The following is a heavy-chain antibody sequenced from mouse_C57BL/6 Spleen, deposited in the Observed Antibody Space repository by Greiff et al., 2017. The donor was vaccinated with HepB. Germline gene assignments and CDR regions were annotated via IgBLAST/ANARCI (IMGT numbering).Heavy chain of an antibody. CDR3: ARVRYYYGSSHYFDY. V-gene: IGHV3-6*01. Sequence: ESGPGLVKPSQSLSLTCSVTGYSITSGYYWNWIRQFPGNKLEWMGYISYDGSNNYNPSLKNRISITRDTSKNQFFLKLNSVTTEDTATYYCARVRYYYGSSHYFDYWGQGTTLTVSS. CDR2: ISYDGSN. CDR1: GYSITSGYY. J-gene: IGHJ2*01. D-gene: IGHD1-1*01.